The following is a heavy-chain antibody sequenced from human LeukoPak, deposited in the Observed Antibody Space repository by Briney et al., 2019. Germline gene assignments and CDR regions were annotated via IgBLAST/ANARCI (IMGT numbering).Heavy chain of an antibody. J-gene: IGHJ3*02. CDR3: ARIYSSSSSRGAFDI. CDR1: GFTFSSYG. V-gene: IGHV3-30*02. D-gene: IGHD6-6*01. CDR2: IHHDGSNK. Sequence: GGSLRLSCAASGFTFSSYGMHWVRQAPGKGLDWVAFIHHDGSNKYYADSVRGRFTISRDNSKNTLYLQMNSLRAEDTAVYYCARIYSSSSSRGAFDIWGQGTMVTVSS.